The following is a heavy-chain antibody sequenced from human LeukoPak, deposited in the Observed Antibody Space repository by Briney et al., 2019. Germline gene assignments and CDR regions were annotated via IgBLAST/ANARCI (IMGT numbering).Heavy chain of an antibody. CDR2: INSDGGSI. CDR3: ARAGGSDSSGYYQGAFDM. V-gene: IGHV3-74*01. CDR1: GFTFSSYW. J-gene: IGHJ3*02. D-gene: IGHD3-22*01. Sequence: GGSLRLSCAASGFTFSSYWMHWVRQAPGKGLVWVSHINSDGGSISYADSVKGRFTISRDNAKNTLYLQMNSLRAEDTAVYYCARAGGSDSSGYYQGAFDMWGQGTMVTVSS.